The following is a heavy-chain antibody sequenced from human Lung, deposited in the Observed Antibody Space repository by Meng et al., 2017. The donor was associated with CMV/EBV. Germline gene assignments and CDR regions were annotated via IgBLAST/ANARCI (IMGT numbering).Heavy chain of an antibody. CDR3: ANDSSITRGRYAYYDY. D-gene: IGHD6-19*01. V-gene: IGHV1-18*01. CDR1: VYTVMHHG. Sequence: LVERGAMVKKPRAPVRASRKPSVYTVMHHGISWIGAAPGKGLGWLGWMSCYNGGHNDAPKFHGRLTRSTAISTNTANMDFRGIRSYDTAAYYCANDSSITRGRYAYYDYWGQGTLVTVSS. CDR2: MSCYNGGH. J-gene: IGHJ4*02.